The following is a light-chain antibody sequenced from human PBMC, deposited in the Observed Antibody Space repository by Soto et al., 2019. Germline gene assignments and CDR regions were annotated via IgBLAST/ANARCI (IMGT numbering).Light chain of an antibody. CDR3: QQYFSTPLT. V-gene: IGKV4-1*01. Sequence: DIVMTQSPDSLAVSLGERATINCKSSQSVLSSSNNENYLAWYQQKPGQPPKLLIYWASTRESGVPDRFSGSGSGTDFTLNISSLQAEDVAVYVCQQYFSTPLTFGGGTKVEIK. J-gene: IGKJ4*01. CDR1: QSVLSSSNNENY. CDR2: WAS.